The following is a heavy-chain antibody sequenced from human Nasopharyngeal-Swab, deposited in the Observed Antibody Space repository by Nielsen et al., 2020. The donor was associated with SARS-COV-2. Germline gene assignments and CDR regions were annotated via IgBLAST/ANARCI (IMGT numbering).Heavy chain of an antibody. D-gene: IGHD2-2*01. V-gene: IGHV1-69*04. Sequence: SVKVSCKASGGTFSSYAISWVRQAPGQGLEWMGRIIPILGIANYAQKFQGRVTITADKSTSTAYMELSSLRSEDTAVYYCARGIVVVPAAMDHYYYYGTDVWGQGTAVTVSS. CDR1: GGTFSSYA. J-gene: IGHJ6*02. CDR3: ARGIVVVPAAMDHYYYYGTDV. CDR2: IIPILGIA.